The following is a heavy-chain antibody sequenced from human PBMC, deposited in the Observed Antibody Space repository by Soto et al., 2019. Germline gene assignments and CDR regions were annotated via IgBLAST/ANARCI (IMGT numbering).Heavy chain of an antibody. CDR1: GDSVTSGSYY. CDR2: ISYTGRT. Sequence: TLSLTCIVPGDSVTSGSYYWTWLRQPPGKGLEWIGYISYTGRTKYNPSLQSRVTISVDTSKNDFSLNLSSVTAADTAVYFCAREWGLLPYYVMNVWGHGTAVTVSS. V-gene: IGHV4-61*03. D-gene: IGHD7-27*01. CDR3: AREWGLLPYYVMNV. J-gene: IGHJ6*02.